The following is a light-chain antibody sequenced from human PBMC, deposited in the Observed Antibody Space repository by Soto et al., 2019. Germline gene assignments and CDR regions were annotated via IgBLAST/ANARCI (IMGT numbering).Light chain of an antibody. CDR2: EVV. V-gene: IGLV2-8*01. Sequence: QTPLRQPASACGSPGQSFSISCTGTKNDIGVYDFVSWYQHHPGKAPRLIIYEVVQRPSGVPDRCSGSKSGNTASLTVSGLQAADEADYFCKSYAGSNTYVFGSGKNVT. CDR1: KNDIGVYDF. J-gene: IGLJ1*01. CDR3: KSYAGSNTYV.